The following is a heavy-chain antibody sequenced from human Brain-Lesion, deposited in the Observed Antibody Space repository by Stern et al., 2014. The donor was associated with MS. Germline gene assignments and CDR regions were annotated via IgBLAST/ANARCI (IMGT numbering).Heavy chain of an antibody. D-gene: IGHD6-19*01. V-gene: IGHV3-33*06. J-gene: IGHJ6*02. CDR1: GFTFSSYG. CDR2: IWFDGTKK. Sequence: VQLGESGGGVVQPGRSLRLSCAVSGFTFSSYGMYWVRQAPGKGMGWGACIWFDGTKKNYIESVKGRFTISRDNSKNTLSLQMTSLRAEDTAVYYCAKDKKDSSGWNLYFYGMDVWGQGTTVIVSS. CDR3: AKDKKDSSGWNLYFYGMDV.